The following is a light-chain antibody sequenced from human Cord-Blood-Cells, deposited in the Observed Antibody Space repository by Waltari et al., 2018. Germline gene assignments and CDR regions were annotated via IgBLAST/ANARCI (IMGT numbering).Light chain of an antibody. CDR2: STN. Sequence: QSVLTQPPSASGTPGQRVTISCSGSSSNIGSNTVNWYQQLPGTAPKLSIYSTNQRPSGVPDRFSGSKSGPSASLVISGLQSEDESDYYCAAWDDSLNGPVFGGGTKLTVL. J-gene: IGLJ3*02. CDR3: AAWDDSLNGPV. V-gene: IGLV1-44*01. CDR1: SSNIGSNT.